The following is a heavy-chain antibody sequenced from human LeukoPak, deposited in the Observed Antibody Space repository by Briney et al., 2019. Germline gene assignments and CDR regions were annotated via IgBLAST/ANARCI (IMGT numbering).Heavy chain of an antibody. V-gene: IGHV4-4*02. CDR2: IYHSGST. D-gene: IGHD6-19*01. Sequence: PSETLSLTCAVSGGSIGRNNWCSWVRQPPGKGLEWIGEIYHSGSTNYNPSLKSRVTISVDKSKNQFSLKLSSVTAADTAVYYCARSSGWFHYYYGMDVWGQGTTVTVSS. CDR1: GGSIGRNNW. CDR3: ARSSGWFHYYYGMDV. J-gene: IGHJ6*02.